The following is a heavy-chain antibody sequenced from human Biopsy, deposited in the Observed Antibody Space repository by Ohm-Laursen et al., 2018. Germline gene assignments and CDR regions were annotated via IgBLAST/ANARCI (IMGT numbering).Heavy chain of an antibody. CDR2: INQAGTT. D-gene: IGHD2-15*01. J-gene: IGHJ4*02. CDR1: GKTFSDYQ. Sequence: SETLSLTCTVFGKTFSDYQWSWIRQPPGKGLEWIGQINQAGTTNYNPSLKSRVSISADASKYKFSLRLNSVTAADTAVYLCGNEVHGRDYWGLGAQVTVSS. CDR3: GNEVHGRDY. V-gene: IGHV4-34*08.